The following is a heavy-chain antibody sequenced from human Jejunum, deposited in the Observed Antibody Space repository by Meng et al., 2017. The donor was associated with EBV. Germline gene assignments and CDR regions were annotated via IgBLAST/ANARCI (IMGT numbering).Heavy chain of an antibody. V-gene: IGHV4-59*01. D-gene: IGHD2-21*02. CDR2: ISYTGRV. Sequence: QLQLQESGPGLVKPSVTLSLTCAVSGGPLTDNHWTWIRQPPGKGLEWIGYISYTGRVNYNPSLKSRVTISIDTSRNQFSLRLTSVTAADTAVYYCARGKVTFDYWGQGTLGTVDS. CDR3: ARGKVTFDY. CDR1: GGPLTDNH. J-gene: IGHJ4*02.